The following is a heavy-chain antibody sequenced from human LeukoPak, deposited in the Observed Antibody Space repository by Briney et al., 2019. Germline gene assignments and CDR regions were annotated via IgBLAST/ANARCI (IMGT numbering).Heavy chain of an antibody. V-gene: IGHV3-23*01. Sequence: GGSLRLSCAASGFTFSNYAMSWVRQAPGKGLEWLSTISGSGGSTYYADSVKGRFTISRDDSKNTVYLQMKSLRVEATAVYYCAKGLSAAGDYYFDYWGQGALVTVSS. CDR3: AKGLSAAGDYYFDY. J-gene: IGHJ4*02. CDR1: GFTFSNYA. CDR2: ISGSGGST. D-gene: IGHD2-21*01.